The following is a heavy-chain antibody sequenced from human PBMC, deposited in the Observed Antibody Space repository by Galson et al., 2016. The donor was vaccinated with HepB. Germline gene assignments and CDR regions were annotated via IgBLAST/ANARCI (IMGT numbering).Heavy chain of an antibody. CDR1: GHTFTGYY. Sequence: SVKVSCKASGHTFTGYYMHWVRQAPGQGLEWMGWINPKSGGTNYAQNFQGRVTMTRDTFISTAYMEVRRLRYDDTAVYYCARGRAAAGWGPYFYWGQGTLVTVSS. V-gene: IGHV1-2*02. CDR2: INPKSGGT. D-gene: IGHD6-13*01. J-gene: IGHJ4*02. CDR3: ARGRAAAGWGPYFY.